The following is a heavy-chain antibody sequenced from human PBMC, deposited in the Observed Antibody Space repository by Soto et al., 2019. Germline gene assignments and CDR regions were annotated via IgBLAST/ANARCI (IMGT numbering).Heavy chain of an antibody. D-gene: IGHD2-2*01. Sequence: QVQLVQSGAEVKKPGASVKVSCKASGYTFTNYAMHWVRQAPGQRPEWMGWINAGNVNTKFSQRFQGRVTITRDTSANIADMELSSLTSEDTAVYYFARAGFCSTTSCSDAFDIWGQGTMVTVSS. V-gene: IGHV1-3*01. CDR2: INAGNVNT. J-gene: IGHJ3*02. CDR3: ARAGFCSTTSCSDAFDI. CDR1: GYTFTNYA.